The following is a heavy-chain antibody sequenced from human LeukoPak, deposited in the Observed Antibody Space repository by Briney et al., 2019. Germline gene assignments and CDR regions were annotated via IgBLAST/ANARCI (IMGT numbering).Heavy chain of an antibody. J-gene: IGHJ4*02. V-gene: IGHV3-33*01. CDR2: IWYDGSNK. CDR3: ATVRGCGGDCYYIDY. D-gene: IGHD2-21*02. Sequence: GGSLRLSCAASGFTFRSYGMHWVRQAPGKGLEWVAIIWYDGSNKYYADSVKGRITISRDNSKNTLYLQMNSLRAEDTAVYYCATVRGCGGDCYYIDYWGQGTLVTVSS. CDR1: GFTFRSYG.